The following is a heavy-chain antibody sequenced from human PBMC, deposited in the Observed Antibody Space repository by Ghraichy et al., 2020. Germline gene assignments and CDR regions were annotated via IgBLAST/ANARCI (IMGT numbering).Heavy chain of an antibody. CDR3: ARADYDSSGYYYVRPPTAYNWFDP. J-gene: IGHJ5*02. D-gene: IGHD3-22*01. CDR1: GGSISSSSYY. V-gene: IGHV4-39*07. Sequence: SETLSLTCTVSGGSISSSSYYWGWIRQPPGKGLEWIGSIYYSGSTYYNPSLKSRVTISVDTSKNQFSLKLSSVTAADTAVYYCARADYDSSGYYYVRPPTAYNWFDPWGQGTLVTVSS. CDR2: IYYSGST.